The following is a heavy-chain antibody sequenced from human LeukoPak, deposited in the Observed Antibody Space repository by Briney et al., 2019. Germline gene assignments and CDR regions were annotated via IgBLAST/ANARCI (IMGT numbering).Heavy chain of an antibody. D-gene: IGHD3-22*01. CDR3: AKASYYDSSGYYDY. CDR1: GFTFDDYA. J-gene: IGHJ4*02. CDR2: ISWNSGSI. Sequence: GRSLRLSCAASGFTFDDYAMPWVRQAPGKGLEWVSGISWNSGSIGYADSVKGRFTISRDNAKNSLYLQMNSLRAEDTALYYCAKASYYDSSGYYDYWGQGTLVTVSS. V-gene: IGHV3-9*01.